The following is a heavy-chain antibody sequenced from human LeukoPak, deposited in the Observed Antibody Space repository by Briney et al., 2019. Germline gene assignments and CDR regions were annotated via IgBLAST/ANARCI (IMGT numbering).Heavy chain of an antibody. D-gene: IGHD5-24*01. Sequence: PGGSPRLSCAPSGFTFSSSAMSWVRHAPGKGLGWVSAISGSCGSTYYAVSVKGRFTISRDNAKNSLYLQMNSLRAEDTAVYYCARARDGYPIGYFDYWGQGTLVTVSS. CDR2: ISGSCGST. V-gene: IGHV3-23*01. CDR3: ARARDGYPIGYFDY. J-gene: IGHJ4*02. CDR1: GFTFSSSA.